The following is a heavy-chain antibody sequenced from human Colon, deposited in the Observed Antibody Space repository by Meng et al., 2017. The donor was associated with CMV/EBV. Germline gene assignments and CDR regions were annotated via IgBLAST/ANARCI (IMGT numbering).Heavy chain of an antibody. CDR3: VRESWYFDF. J-gene: IGHJ4*02. CDR2: IYPQDGGT. Sequence: QGRLVQVGTEVKKPGASVKVSCKTSGYTFTANHLHWVRQAPGQGLEWMGWIYPQDGGTYFAQKFQDRVTLTRDTSITTAYMELSGLTSDDTAIYYCVRESWYFDFWGEGTLVTVSS. D-gene: IGHD6-13*01. CDR1: GYTFTANH. V-gene: IGHV1-2*02.